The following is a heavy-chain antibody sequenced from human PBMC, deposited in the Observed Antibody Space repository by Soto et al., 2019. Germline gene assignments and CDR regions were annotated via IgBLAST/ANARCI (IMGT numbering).Heavy chain of an antibody. Sequence: SVKVSCKASGGTFSSYAISWVRQAPGQGLEWMGGIIPIFGTANYAQKFQGRVTITADESTSTAYMELSSLRSEDTAVYYCARDGFLGDYYYYGMDVWGRGTTVTVSS. CDR3: ARDGFLGDYYYYGMDV. J-gene: IGHJ6*02. D-gene: IGHD3-3*01. CDR2: IIPIFGTA. V-gene: IGHV1-69*13. CDR1: GGTFSSYA.